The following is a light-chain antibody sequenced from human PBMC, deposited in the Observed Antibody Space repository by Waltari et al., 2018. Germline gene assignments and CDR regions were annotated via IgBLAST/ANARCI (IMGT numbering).Light chain of an antibody. J-gene: IGLJ2*01. CDR2: DVS. CDR3: SSYTSSTTLV. Sequence: QSALSQPASVSGSPGQSITISCTGTSSDVGGYNYVSWYQQHPGKAPKLTIYDVSNRPSVVSNRFYVYNSGNTASLTISGLQAEDEADYYCSSYTSSTTLVFGGGTQLTVL. V-gene: IGLV2-14*03. CDR1: SSDVGGYNY.